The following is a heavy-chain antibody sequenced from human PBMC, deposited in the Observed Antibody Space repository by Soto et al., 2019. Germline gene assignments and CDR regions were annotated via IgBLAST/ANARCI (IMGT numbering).Heavy chain of an antibody. CDR3: ARDRYCSSTSCYTPNDY. CDR1: AFTFSSYW. D-gene: IGHD2-2*02. CDR2: IKPDGSEK. V-gene: IGHV3-7*01. Sequence: SGGGLVQPGGSLRLSCAASAFTFSSYWMTWVRQAPGKGLEWVANIKPDGSEKYYVDSVKGRFTISRDNAKNSLYLQMNSLRAEDTAVYYCARDRYCSSTSCYTPNDYWGQGTLVTVSS. J-gene: IGHJ4*02.